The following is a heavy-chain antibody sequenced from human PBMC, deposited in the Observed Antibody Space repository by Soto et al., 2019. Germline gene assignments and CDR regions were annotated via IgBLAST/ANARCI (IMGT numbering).Heavy chain of an antibody. CDR2: MNAKVDAT. V-gene: IGHV1-8*01. CDR3: AREVVDGSSLWLDP. D-gene: IGHD3-10*01. J-gene: IGHJ5*02. CDR1: GFTFSTND. Sequence: QVQLVQSGAEVKKPGASVKVSCKASGFTFSTNDINWVRQAPGQGLQWMGWMNAKVDATDSPQEFKGRVTMTWNASISTAYMELSNLQSDDTAVYYCAREVVDGSSLWLDPWGQGTLVTVSS.